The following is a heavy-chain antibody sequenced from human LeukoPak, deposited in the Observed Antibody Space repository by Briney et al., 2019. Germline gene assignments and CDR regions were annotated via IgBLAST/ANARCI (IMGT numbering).Heavy chain of an antibody. CDR1: GYSFTSYW. Sequence: GASLQISCKGSGYSFTSYWIGWVRQLPGKGLEWMGIIYPGDSDTRYSPSFQGQVTISADKSISTAYLQWSSLKASDTAMYYCARQFPEYSYNYFDYWGQGTLVTVSS. D-gene: IGHD5-18*01. CDR2: IYPGDSDT. CDR3: ARQFPEYSYNYFDY. V-gene: IGHV5-51*01. J-gene: IGHJ4*02.